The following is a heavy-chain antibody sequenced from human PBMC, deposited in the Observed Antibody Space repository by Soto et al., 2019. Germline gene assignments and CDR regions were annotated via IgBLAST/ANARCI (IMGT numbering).Heavy chain of an antibody. V-gene: IGHV4-59*01. CDR2: IYYSGST. J-gene: IGHJ5*02. CDR1: GGSISSYY. CDR3: ARSPEFSWFDP. Sequence: SETLSLTCTVSGGSISSYYWSWIRQPPGKGLEWIGYIYYSGSTNYNPSLKSRVTISVDTSKNQFSLRLSSVTAADTAVYYCARSPEFSWFDPWGQGTLVTVSS.